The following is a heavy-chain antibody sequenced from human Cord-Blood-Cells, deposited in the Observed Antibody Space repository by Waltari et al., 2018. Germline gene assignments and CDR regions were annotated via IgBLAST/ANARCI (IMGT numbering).Heavy chain of an antibody. CDR3: ARDGGYCSGGSCYWYFEL. Sequence: QVQLVQSGAEVKKPGASVQVSCKASGYTFTGHYMHWVRQAPGQGLEWMGWINPNSGGTNYAQKFQGRVTMTRDTSISTAYMELSRLRSDDTAVYYCARDGGYCSGGSCYWYFELWGRGTLVTVSS. J-gene: IGHJ2*01. CDR1: GYTFTGHY. D-gene: IGHD2-15*01. V-gene: IGHV1-2*02. CDR2: INPNSGGT.